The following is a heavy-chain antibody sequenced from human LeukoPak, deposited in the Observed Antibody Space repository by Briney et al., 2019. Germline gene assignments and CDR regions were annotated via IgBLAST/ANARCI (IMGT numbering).Heavy chain of an antibody. CDR1: GGSISSYY. Sequence: SETLSLTCTVSGGSISSYYWSWIRQPAGKGLEWIGRIYTSGGTNYNPSLKSRVTMSVDTSKNQFSLKLSSVTAADTAVYYCASTCSSTSCYSWGFDYWGQGTLVTVSS. J-gene: IGHJ4*02. CDR3: ASTCSSTSCYSWGFDY. V-gene: IGHV4-4*07. CDR2: IYTSGGT. D-gene: IGHD2-2*02.